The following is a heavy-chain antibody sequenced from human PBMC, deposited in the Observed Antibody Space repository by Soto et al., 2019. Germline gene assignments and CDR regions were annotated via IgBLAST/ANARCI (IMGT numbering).Heavy chain of an antibody. V-gene: IGHV3-15*01. CDR2: IMSKIDSGTI. CDR3: GEVTGRTDFAY. D-gene: IGHD4-4*01. Sequence: EVQLVESGGGLVKPGESLRLSCAASGFTFSSAWMSWVRQAPGKGLEWVGRIMSKIDSGTIDYAAPVKGRFTISRDDSENTLFLQMSRLTTEDTAMYFCGEVTGRTDFAYWGQGILVTLSS. CDR1: GFTFSSAW. J-gene: IGHJ4*02.